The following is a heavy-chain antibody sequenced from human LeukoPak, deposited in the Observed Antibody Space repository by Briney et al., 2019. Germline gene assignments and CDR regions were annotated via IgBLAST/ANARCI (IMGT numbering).Heavy chain of an antibody. CDR1: GGSFSTYA. J-gene: IGHJ4*02. D-gene: IGHD5-12*01. V-gene: IGHV1-69*04. CDR3: WKFGGYEERGDDY. Sequence: GASVKVSCKASGGSFSTYAINRVRQAPGQGLEWMGRIIPLLGTANYAQKFQGSVTFTADKSTSTAYMELSSLISEDTAVYYCWKFGGYEERGDDYWGQGTLVTVSS. CDR2: IIPLLGTA.